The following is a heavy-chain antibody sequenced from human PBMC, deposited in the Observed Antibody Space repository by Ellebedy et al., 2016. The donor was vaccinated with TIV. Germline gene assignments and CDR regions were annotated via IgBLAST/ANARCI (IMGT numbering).Heavy chain of an antibody. D-gene: IGHD3-16*01. CDR3: VQIMITYGGVTRTDAFDV. CDR2: IYWDNDD. V-gene: IGHV2-5*04. Sequence: SGPTLVXPTETLTLTCTFSGFSLTATGVGVGWVRQPPGKALDWLAIIYWDNDDRYSSSMRSRLRITKDTSRREVVLTMTHMDPVDTGTYYCVQIMITYGGVTRTDAFDVWGQGILVTVSS. J-gene: IGHJ3*01. CDR1: GFSLTATGVG.